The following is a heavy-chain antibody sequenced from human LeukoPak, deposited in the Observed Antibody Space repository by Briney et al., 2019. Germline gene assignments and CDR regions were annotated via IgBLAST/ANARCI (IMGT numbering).Heavy chain of an antibody. V-gene: IGHV1-24*01. Sequence: ASVKLPCKVSGYTLTELSMHWVRQAPGKGLEWRGGLDPEDGETIYAQKFQSRVTMAEDTSTETAYMELSSLRSEDTAVYYCATVLCSSTSCYLGAFDIWGQGTMVTVSS. D-gene: IGHD2-2*01. CDR3: ATVLCSSTSCYLGAFDI. CDR2: LDPEDGET. CDR1: GYTLTELS. J-gene: IGHJ3*02.